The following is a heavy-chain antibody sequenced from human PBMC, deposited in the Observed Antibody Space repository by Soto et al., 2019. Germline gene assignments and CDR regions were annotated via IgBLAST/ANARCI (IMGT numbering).Heavy chain of an antibody. V-gene: IGHV5-51*01. CDR1: GCMFANYC. CDR2: IHGGDSNT. CDR3: ARRVTSRTGWDS. Sequence: PGETLKLSCNGSGCMFANYCICWVRQMPGKGLEWMGIIHGGDSNTRYSPSFDGQVTISTDKSINTAYLQWSSLKASDTAMYYCARRVTSRTGWDSWGQGTLVTVSS. J-gene: IGHJ4*02. D-gene: IGHD6-19*01.